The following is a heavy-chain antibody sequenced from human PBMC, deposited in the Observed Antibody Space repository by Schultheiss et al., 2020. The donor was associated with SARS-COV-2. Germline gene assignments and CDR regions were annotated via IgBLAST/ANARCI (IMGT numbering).Heavy chain of an antibody. CDR2: INHSGST. CDR1: GGSFSGYY. J-gene: IGHJ4*02. CDR3: ARVSLRGSDY. D-gene: IGHD3-10*01. Sequence: SETLSLTCAVYGGSFSGYYWSWIRQPPGKGLEWIGEINHSGSTNYNPSLKSRVTMSLDTSKNQFSLNLDSVTAADTAVYYCARVSLRGSDYWGQGTLVTVSS. V-gene: IGHV4-34*01.